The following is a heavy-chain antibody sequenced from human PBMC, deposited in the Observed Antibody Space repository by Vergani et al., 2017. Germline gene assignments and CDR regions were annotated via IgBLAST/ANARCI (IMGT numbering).Heavy chain of an antibody. D-gene: IGHD3-22*01. CDR2: IYYSGST. J-gene: IGHJ4*02. V-gene: IGHV4-59*01. CDR1: GGSISSYY. CDR3: ARGTYYYDSSGYYQTDY. Sequence: QVQLQESGPGLVKPSETLSLTCTVSGGSISSYYWSWIRQPPGKGLEWIGYIYYSGSTNYNPSLKSRVTISVDTSKNQFSLKLSSVTAAATAVYYCARGTYYYDSSGYYQTDYWGQGTLVTVSS.